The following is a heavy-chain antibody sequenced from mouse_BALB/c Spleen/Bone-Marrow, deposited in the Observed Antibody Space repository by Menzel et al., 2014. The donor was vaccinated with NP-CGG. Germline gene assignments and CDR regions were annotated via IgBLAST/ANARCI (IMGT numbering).Heavy chain of an antibody. CDR1: GFTFTDYY. J-gene: IGHJ2*01. CDR2: IRNKANGYTT. V-gene: IGHV7-3*02. CDR3: ARDRGLTYFDY. D-gene: IGHD2-4*01. Sequence: EVHLVESGGGLAQPGGSLRLSCTTSGFTFTDYYMSWVRQPPGKALEWLGFIRNKANGYTTEYSASVKGRFTISRDNSQSILYLQMNTLRAEDSATYYCARDRGLTYFDYWGQGTTLTVSS.